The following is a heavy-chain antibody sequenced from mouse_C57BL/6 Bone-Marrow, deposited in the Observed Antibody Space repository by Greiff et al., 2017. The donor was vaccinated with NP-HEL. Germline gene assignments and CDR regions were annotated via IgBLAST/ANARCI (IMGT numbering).Heavy chain of an antibody. J-gene: IGHJ2*01. CDR3: ARWRYDYGYYFDY. Sequence: QVQLQQPGAELVKPGASVKLSCKASGYTLTSYWMQWVKQRPGQGLEWIGEIDPSDSYTNYNQKFKGKATLTVDTSSSTAYMQLSSLTSEDSAVYYCARWRYDYGYYFDYWGQGTTLTVSS. CDR1: GYTLTSYW. V-gene: IGHV1-50*01. D-gene: IGHD2-4*01. CDR2: IDPSDSYT.